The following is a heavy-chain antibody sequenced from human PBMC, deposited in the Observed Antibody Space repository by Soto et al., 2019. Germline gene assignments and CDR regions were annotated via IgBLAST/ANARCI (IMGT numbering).Heavy chain of an antibody. CDR1: GYTFTSYG. CDR3: AREEAYDYVWGSYRPTSPLGY. V-gene: IGHV1-18*01. J-gene: IGHJ4*02. D-gene: IGHD3-16*02. Sequence: ASVKVSCKASGYTFTSYGISWLRQAPGQGLEWMGWISAYNGNTNYAQKLQGRVTMTTDTSTSTAYMELRSLRSDDTAVYYCAREEAYDYVWGSYRPTSPLGYWGQGTLVTVSS. CDR2: ISAYNGNT.